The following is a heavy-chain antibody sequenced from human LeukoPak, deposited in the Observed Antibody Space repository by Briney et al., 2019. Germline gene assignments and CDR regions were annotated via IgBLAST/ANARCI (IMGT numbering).Heavy chain of an antibody. CDR2: IYHSGST. CDR1: GGSISSGDYY. Sequence: PSETLSLTCTVSGGSISSGDYYWGWIRQPPGKGLEWIGSIYHSGSTYYNPSLKSRVTISVDTSKNQFSLKLSSVTAADTAVYYCASESYSSGWYDYWGQGTLVTVSS. J-gene: IGHJ4*02. V-gene: IGHV4-39*07. CDR3: ASESYSSGWYDY. D-gene: IGHD6-19*01.